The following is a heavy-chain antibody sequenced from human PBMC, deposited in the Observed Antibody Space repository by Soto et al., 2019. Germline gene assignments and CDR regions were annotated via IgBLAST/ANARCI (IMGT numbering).Heavy chain of an antibody. D-gene: IGHD3-22*01. Sequence: ASVKVSCKASGYTFTSYSMHWVRQAPGQRLEWMGWINAGNGNTKYSQKFQGRVTITRDTSASTAYMGLSSLRSEDTAVYYCATPYYYDSSGYYPGARSYYYYGMDVWGQGTTVTVSS. CDR1: GYTFTSYS. V-gene: IGHV1-3*01. CDR3: ATPYYYDSSGYYPGARSYYYYGMDV. J-gene: IGHJ6*02. CDR2: INAGNGNT.